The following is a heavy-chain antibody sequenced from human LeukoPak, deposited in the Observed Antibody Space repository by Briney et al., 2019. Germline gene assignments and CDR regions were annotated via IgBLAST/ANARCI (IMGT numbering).Heavy chain of an antibody. Sequence: GGSLRLSCAASGFTFSSYSMNWVRQAPGKGLEWVSSISSSGSYIYYADPVKGRFTISRDNAKNSLYLQMNSLRAEDTAVYYCARVVVDYDSSGYFDYWGQGTLVTVSS. CDR2: ISSSGSYI. D-gene: IGHD3-22*01. CDR3: ARVVVDYDSSGYFDY. J-gene: IGHJ4*02. CDR1: GFTFSSYS. V-gene: IGHV3-21*01.